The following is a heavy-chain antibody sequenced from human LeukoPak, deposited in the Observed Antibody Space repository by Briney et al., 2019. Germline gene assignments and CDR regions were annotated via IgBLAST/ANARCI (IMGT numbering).Heavy chain of an antibody. D-gene: IGHD1-26*01. J-gene: IGHJ4*02. CDR1: GYTFTTYD. CDR3: ARLHSGSYPHFDF. V-gene: IGHV1-18*01. CDR2: ISAYSGNT. Sequence: ASVKVSCKASGYTFTTYDMSWVRQAPGQGLEWMGLISAYSGNTNYAQRLQGRVTMTTDTSTSTAYMELRSLTSDDTAVYYCARLHSGSYPHFDFWGQGTLVTVSS.